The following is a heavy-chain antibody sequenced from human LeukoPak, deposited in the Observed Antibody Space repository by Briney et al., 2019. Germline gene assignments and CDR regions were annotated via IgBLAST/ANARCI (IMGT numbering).Heavy chain of an antibody. D-gene: IGHD2-2*01. Sequence: ASVKVSCKASGYTFTSYGISWVRRAPGQGLEWMGWISAYNGNTNYAQKLQGRVTMTTDTSTSTAYMELRSLRSDDTAVYYCARVIVVVPAAISQYYYYYYMDVWGKGTTVTVSS. CDR3: ARVIVVVPAAISQYYYYYYMDV. J-gene: IGHJ6*03. CDR1: GYTFTSYG. CDR2: ISAYNGNT. V-gene: IGHV1-18*01.